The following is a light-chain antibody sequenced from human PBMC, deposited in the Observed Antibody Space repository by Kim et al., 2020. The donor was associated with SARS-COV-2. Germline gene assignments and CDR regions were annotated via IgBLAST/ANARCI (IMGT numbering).Light chain of an antibody. CDR3: LLYYSGVRV. V-gene: IGLV7-46*01. CDR1: TGAVTSGHF. J-gene: IGLJ2*01. Sequence: QAVVTQEPSLTVSPGGTVTLTCGSSTGAVTSGHFPYWFQHKPGQAPSTLIYDITQRHSWTPARFSGSLLGDKAALTLSGAQPEDGADYYCLLYYSGVRVFGGGTQLTVL. CDR2: DIT.